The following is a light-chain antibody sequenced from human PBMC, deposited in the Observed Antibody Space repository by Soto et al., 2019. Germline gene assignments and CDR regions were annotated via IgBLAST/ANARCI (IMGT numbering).Light chain of an antibody. J-gene: IGKJ5*01. CDR3: PQYGSSPGIT. CDR2: GAS. V-gene: IGKV3-20*01. CDR1: QSVSSSY. Sequence: EIVLTQSPGTLSLSPGERVTLSCRASQSVSSSYLAWYQQKPGQAPRLLIYGASSRATGIPDRFSGSGSGTDFTLTISRLEPEDFAVYYCPQYGSSPGITFGQGTRLEIK.